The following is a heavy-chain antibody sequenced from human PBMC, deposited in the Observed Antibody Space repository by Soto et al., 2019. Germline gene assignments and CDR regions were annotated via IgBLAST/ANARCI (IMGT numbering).Heavy chain of an antibody. CDR3: TRVPDY. Sequence: QLQLQESGSGLVKPSQTLSLTCAVSGGSISSGGYSWSWIRQPPGKGLEWIGYIYHSGSTYYNPSLQGRGNLSVDRSQNQFSLEPGSGARAGTAGVYCTRVPDYWGQGTLVTVSS. J-gene: IGHJ4*02. CDR2: IYHSGST. V-gene: IGHV4-30-2*01. CDR1: GGSISSGGYS.